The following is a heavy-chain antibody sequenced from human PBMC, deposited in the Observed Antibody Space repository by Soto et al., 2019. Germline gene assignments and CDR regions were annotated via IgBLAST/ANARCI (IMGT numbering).Heavy chain of an antibody. D-gene: IGHD1-26*01. V-gene: IGHV1-69*01. CDR3: ARELARGATLYSYGMDV. CDR2: IIPIFGTA. CDR1: GGTFSSYA. J-gene: IGHJ6*02. Sequence: QVQLVQSGAEVKKPGSSVKVSCKASGGTFSSYAISWVRQAPGQGLEWMGGIIPIFGTANYAQKFQGRVTITAADSTSTAYMELSSLRSEDTAVYYCARELARGATLYSYGMDVWGQGTTVTVSS.